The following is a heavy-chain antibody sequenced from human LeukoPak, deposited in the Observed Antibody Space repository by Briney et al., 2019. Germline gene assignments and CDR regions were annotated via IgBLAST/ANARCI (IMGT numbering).Heavy chain of an antibody. CDR2: IYYSGST. V-gene: IGHV4-59*01. Sequence: SETLSLTCTVSGGSISSYYWSWIRQPPGKGLEWIGYIYYSGSTNYNPSLKSRVTLSVDTSKNQFSLKLSSVTAADTAVYYCARFLMVRGVIGYFDYWGQGTLVTVSS. CDR1: GGSISSYY. J-gene: IGHJ4*02. D-gene: IGHD3-10*01. CDR3: ARFLMVRGVIGYFDY.